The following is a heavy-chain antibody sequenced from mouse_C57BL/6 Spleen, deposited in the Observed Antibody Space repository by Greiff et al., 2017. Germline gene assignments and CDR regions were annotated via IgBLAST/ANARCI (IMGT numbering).Heavy chain of an antibody. J-gene: IGHJ2*01. CDR1: GFTFSDYG. Sequence: EVQVVESGGGLVKPGGSLKLSCPASGFTFSDYGMHWVRQAPEKGLEWVAYISSGSSTIYYADTVKGRFTISRDNAKNTLFLQMTSLRSEDTAMYYCARDSNYFYFDYWGQGTTLTVSS. V-gene: IGHV5-17*01. D-gene: IGHD2-5*01. CDR3: ARDSNYFYFDY. CDR2: ISSGSSTI.